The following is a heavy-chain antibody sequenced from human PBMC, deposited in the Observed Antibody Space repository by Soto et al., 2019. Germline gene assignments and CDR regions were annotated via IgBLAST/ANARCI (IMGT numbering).Heavy chain of an antibody. D-gene: IGHD5-12*01. CDR1: GYNFATHW. J-gene: IGHJ6*02. V-gene: IGHV5-51*01. CDR3: ATPGGFGMDV. Sequence: LKISCQGSGYNFATHWIGWVRHKAGKGLEWMGIIFPGDAETRYSPSFQGHITVSADKSISIAYLRWSSLKASDTGMYYCATPGGFGMDVWGQGTTVTVSS. CDR2: IFPGDAET.